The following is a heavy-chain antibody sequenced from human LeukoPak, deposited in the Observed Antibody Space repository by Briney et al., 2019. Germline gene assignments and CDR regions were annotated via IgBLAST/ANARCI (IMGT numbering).Heavy chain of an antibody. CDR1: GFTFSSYA. J-gene: IGHJ4*02. CDR3: AKGGGSSYNFYFDY. CDR2: MSDSGGST. Sequence: AGSLRLSCAAPGFTFSSYAMSWVRESPGKGLECVSAMSDSGGSTYYTDSVKGRFTIFRDNSKNTLYLQMNSLRAEDTAVYYCAKGGGSSYNFYFDYWVQGTLATVSS. D-gene: IGHD2-15*01. V-gene: IGHV3-23*01.